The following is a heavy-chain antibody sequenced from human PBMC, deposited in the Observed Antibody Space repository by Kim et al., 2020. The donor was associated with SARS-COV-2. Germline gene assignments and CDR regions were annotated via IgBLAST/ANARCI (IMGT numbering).Heavy chain of an antibody. D-gene: IGHD2-2*01. CDR2: SGGST. Sequence: SGGSTYYADSVKGRFTISRDNSKNTLYLQMNSLRAEDTAVYYCALPAATDTFDYWGQGTLVTVSS. J-gene: IGHJ4*02. V-gene: IGHV3-23*01. CDR3: ALPAATDTFDY.